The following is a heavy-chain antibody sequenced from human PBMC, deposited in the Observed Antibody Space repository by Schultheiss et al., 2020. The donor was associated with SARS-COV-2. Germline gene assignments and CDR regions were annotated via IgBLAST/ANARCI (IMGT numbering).Heavy chain of an antibody. Sequence: AGSLRLSCAASGFTVSSNYMSWVRQAPGKGLEWVSVIYSGGSTYYADSVKGRFTISRDNSKNTLYLQMNSLRAEDTAVYYCARDLWFGELGWFDPWGQGTLVTVSS. J-gene: IGHJ5*02. D-gene: IGHD3-10*01. CDR3: ARDLWFGELGWFDP. CDR2: IYSGGST. V-gene: IGHV3-66*01. CDR1: GFTVSSNY.